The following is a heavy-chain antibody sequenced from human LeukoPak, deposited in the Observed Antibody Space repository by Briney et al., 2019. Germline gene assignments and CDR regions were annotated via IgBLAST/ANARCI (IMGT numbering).Heavy chain of an antibody. CDR1: GFTLSDYY. Sequence: SLTLSCPASGFTLSDYYMTWIRQVPGRGLEWVSYMTSSGTTIYYAASVKGGFTISRDNAKNSLFMQMNRLRAEDTAVYYCARDGRYHYDNSGYPFDYWGQGTLVTVSS. CDR2: MTSSGTTI. D-gene: IGHD3-22*01. J-gene: IGHJ4*02. CDR3: ARDGRYHYDNSGYPFDY. V-gene: IGHV3-11*01.